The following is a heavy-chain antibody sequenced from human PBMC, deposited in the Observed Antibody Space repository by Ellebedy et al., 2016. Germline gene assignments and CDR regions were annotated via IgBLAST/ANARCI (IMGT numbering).Heavy chain of an antibody. CDR1: GYTFTTYY. V-gene: IGHV1-69*06. CDR3: ANSRLERRPFFDY. CDR2: IIPIFGTA. J-gene: IGHJ4*02. Sequence: ASVKVSCKASGYTFTTYYIQWVRQAPGQGLEWMGGIIPIFGTANYAQKFQGRVTITADKSTSTAYMELSSLRSEDTAVYYCANSRLERRPFFDYWGQGTLVTVSS. D-gene: IGHD1-1*01.